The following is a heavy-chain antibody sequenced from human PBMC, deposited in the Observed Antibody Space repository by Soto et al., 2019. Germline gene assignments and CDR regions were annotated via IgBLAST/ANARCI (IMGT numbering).Heavy chain of an antibody. J-gene: IGHJ6*02. Sequence: QVQLVQSGAEVKKPGASVKVSCKASGYTFTSYDINWVRQATGQGLEWMGWMNPNSGNTGYAQKFQGRVTMTRNTSRITAYMELSSLRSEDTAVYYCARPRSGSDYYGMDVWGQGTAVTVYS. CDR3: ARPRSGSDYYGMDV. CDR2: MNPNSGNT. CDR1: GYTFTSYD. V-gene: IGHV1-8*01. D-gene: IGHD3-3*01.